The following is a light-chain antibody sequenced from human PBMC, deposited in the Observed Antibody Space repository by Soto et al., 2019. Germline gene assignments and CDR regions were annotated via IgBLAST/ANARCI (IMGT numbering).Light chain of an antibody. V-gene: IGKV3-20*01. Sequence: EIVLTQSPGTLSLSPGERATLSCRASQSVSSSYFAWYQQKPGQAPRLLIYGASSRATGIPDRFSGSGSGTYFTLTISRREPEDLSVCYCQQYGSSPGTFGQETKLEIK. J-gene: IGKJ2*01. CDR3: QQYGSSPGT. CDR2: GAS. CDR1: QSVSSSY.